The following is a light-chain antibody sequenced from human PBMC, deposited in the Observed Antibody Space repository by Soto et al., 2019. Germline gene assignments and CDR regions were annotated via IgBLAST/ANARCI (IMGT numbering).Light chain of an antibody. V-gene: IGLV2-14*01. CDR3: RSYTSSSTLRV. CDR1: SSDVGGYNY. CDR2: AVS. J-gene: IGLJ2*01. Sequence: QSALTQPASVSGSPGQSITISCTGTSSDVGGYNYVSWYQLHPGKAPKRRIYAVSNRLSGVSNGFTGSKSGTTASLTISGHRAKDEGDYYCRSYTSSSTLRVFGGGTELSVL.